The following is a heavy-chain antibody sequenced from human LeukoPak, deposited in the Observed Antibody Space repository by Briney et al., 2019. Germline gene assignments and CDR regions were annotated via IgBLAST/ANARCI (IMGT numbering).Heavy chain of an antibody. CDR1: GFTFSGHW. D-gene: IGHD1-14*01. V-gene: IGHV3-7*01. CDR2: INQGGSDK. CDR3: TRDRSRAEDD. J-gene: IGHJ4*02. Sequence: GGSLRLSCAASGFTFSGHWMSWVRQAPGKGLEWVANINQGGSDKYYVDSVKGRFTISRDSANNLLYLQMNSLRGEDTAVYYCTRDRSRAEDDWGQGTLVTVSS.